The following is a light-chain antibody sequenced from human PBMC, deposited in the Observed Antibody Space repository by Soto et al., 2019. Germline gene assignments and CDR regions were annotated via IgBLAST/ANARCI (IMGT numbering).Light chain of an antibody. CDR1: QNIANW. CDR3: HQYATYS. J-gene: IGKJ1*01. CDR2: HAS. Sequence: DIQMTQSPSTLPSFVGDRVTITCRASQNIANWLAWYRQKPGTAPELLIYHASTLVSGVPSRFTGSGSGTEFTLAISGLQPEDFAKYFCHQYATYSFGQGTKVEIQ. V-gene: IGKV1-5*01.